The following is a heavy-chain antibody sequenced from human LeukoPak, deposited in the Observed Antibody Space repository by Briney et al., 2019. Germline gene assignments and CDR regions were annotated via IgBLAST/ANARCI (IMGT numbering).Heavy chain of an antibody. CDR3: AGGRTWYFDL. CDR1: GGSISSYY. Sequence: SETLSLTCTVSGGSISSYYWSWIRQPPGKGLEWIGYIYYSGSTNYNPSLKGRVTISVDTSKNQFSLKLSSVTAADTAVYYCAGGRTWYFDLWGRGTLVTVSS. CDR2: IYYSGST. V-gene: IGHV4-59*01. J-gene: IGHJ2*01.